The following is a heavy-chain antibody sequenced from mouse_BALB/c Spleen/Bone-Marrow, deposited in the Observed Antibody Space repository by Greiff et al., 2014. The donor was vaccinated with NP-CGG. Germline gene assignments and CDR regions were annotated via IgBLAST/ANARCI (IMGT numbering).Heavy chain of an antibody. D-gene: IGHD2-1*01. CDR3: ARFGNYEGFAY. J-gene: IGHJ3*01. Sequence: LVESGAELVRPGASVKLSCKASGYSFTNYWMNWVKQRPGQGLEWIGVIHPSDSETRLNQKFKDKATLTVDKSSSTAYMQLSSPTSEDSAVYYCARFGNYEGFAYWGQGTLVTVSA. CDR2: IHPSDSET. CDR1: GYSFTNYW. V-gene: IGHV1-74*04.